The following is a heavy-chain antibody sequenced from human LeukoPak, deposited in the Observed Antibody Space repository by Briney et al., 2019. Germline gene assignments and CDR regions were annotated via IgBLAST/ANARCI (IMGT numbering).Heavy chain of an antibody. CDR2: IYPGDSDT. CDR3: ARGRADIVVVPAATPFVY. Sequence: GESLKISCKGSGYSFTSYWIGWVRQMPGKGLEWMGIIYPGDSDTRYSPSFQGQVTISADKSISTAYLQWSSLKASDTAMYYCARGRADIVVVPAATPFVYWGQGTLVTVSS. CDR1: GYSFTSYW. J-gene: IGHJ4*02. V-gene: IGHV5-51*01. D-gene: IGHD2-2*01.